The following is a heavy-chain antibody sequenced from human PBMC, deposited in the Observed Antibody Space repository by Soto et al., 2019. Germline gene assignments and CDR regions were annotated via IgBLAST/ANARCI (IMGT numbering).Heavy chain of an antibody. CDR1: GYSFTSYW. CDR2: IYPGDSDT. Sequence: GESLKISCKGSGYSFTSYWIGWVRQMPGKGLEWMGIIYPGDSDTRYSPSFQGQVTISADKSISTAYLQVSSLKASDTAMYYCASSTMVRGVSPIRYYYYMDVWGKGTTVTVSS. D-gene: IGHD3-10*01. V-gene: IGHV5-51*01. CDR3: ASSTMVRGVSPIRYYYYMDV. J-gene: IGHJ6*03.